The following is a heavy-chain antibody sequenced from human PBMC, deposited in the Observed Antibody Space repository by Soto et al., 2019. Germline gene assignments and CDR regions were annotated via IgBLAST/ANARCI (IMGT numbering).Heavy chain of an antibody. CDR3: ARDTLLWFGELLPHFDY. J-gene: IGHJ4*02. V-gene: IGHV1-18*01. Sequence: QVQLVQSGAEVKKPGASVKVSCKASGYTFTSYGISWVRQAPGQELEWMGWISAYNGNTNYAQKLQGRVTMTTDTSTSTAYMELRSLRSDDTAVYYCARDTLLWFGELLPHFDYWGQGTLVTVSS. CDR2: ISAYNGNT. D-gene: IGHD3-10*01. CDR1: GYTFTSYG.